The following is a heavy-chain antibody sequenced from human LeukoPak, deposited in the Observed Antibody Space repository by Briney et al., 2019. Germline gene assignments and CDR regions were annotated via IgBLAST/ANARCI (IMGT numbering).Heavy chain of an antibody. CDR2: ISSSSSTI. J-gene: IGHJ5*02. V-gene: IGHV3-48*01. CDR1: GFTFSSYS. CDR3: ARDMESYDFWSGSVNWFDP. D-gene: IGHD3-3*01. Sequence: GGSLRLSCAASGFTFSSYSMNWVRQAPGKGLEWVSYISSSSSTIYYADSVKGRFTISRDNAKNSLYLQMNSLRAEDTAVYYCARDMESYDFWSGSVNWFDPWGQGTLVTVSS.